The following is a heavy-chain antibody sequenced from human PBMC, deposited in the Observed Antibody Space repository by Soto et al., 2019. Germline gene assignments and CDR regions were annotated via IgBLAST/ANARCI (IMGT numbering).Heavy chain of an antibody. D-gene: IGHD3-9*01. CDR1: GCTFARYA. J-gene: IGHJ4*02. CDR3: ARVPVFSVAFDS. CDR2: FNAGTDNT. Sequence: ASVKVSCQASGCTFARYAMHWGGQAPGQRLEWMGWFNAGTDNTKYSQKFQGIVTITRDTSASTAYMELSSLRSEDTVVYYCARVPVFSVAFDSWGQGTLVTVS. V-gene: IGHV1-3*01.